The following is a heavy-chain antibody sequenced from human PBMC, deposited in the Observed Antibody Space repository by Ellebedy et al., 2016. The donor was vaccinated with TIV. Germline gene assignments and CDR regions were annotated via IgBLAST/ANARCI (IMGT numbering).Heavy chain of an antibody. Sequence: PSETLSLTCTVSGGSISRSSYYWGWIRQPPGKGLEWIGNIYYSGNTDYNPSLKSRVTISVDTSKNQFSLKLRSVTAADTVVYYCARNPPTYNWVDSWGQGTLVTVSS. CDR2: IYYSGNT. J-gene: IGHJ5*01. V-gene: IGHV4-39*01. CDR3: ARNPPTYNWVDS. CDR1: GGSISRSSYY.